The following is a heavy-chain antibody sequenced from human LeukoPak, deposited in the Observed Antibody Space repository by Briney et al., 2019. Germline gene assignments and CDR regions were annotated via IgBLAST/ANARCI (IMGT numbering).Heavy chain of an antibody. CDR3: ARVAAGAEAHTLHYHYMDV. D-gene: IGHD6-13*01. J-gene: IGHJ6*03. CDR2: ISGTSMYI. CDR1: GVTFGIYS. Sequence: PGGSLRLSCAASGVTFGIYSMCGVREALGEGLECGSSISGTSMYIYYADSMRGRFTISTDNVENSLFLQIDSLGVEDTAVYSSARVAAGAEAHTLHYHYMDVWGKGTTVTVSS. V-gene: IGHV3-21*01.